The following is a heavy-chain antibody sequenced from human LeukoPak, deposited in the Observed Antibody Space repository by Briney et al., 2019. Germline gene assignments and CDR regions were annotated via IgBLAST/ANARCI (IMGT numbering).Heavy chain of an antibody. Sequence: GGSLRLSCVASGFTFGHHFMSWVRQAPGGGLEWVANINPDGSIKFHTDSVKGRFTISRDNARNSVYLQMNSLRGEDTAVYYCARAVDVADYWGQGTLVAVSS. D-gene: IGHD3-16*01. J-gene: IGHJ4*02. CDR1: GFTFGHHF. CDR3: ARAVDVADY. V-gene: IGHV3-7*01. CDR2: INPDGSIK.